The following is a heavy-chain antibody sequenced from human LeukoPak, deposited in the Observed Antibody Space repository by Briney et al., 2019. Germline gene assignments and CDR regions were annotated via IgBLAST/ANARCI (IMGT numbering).Heavy chain of an antibody. CDR1: GFTFSTYE. J-gene: IGHJ4*02. Sequence: GGSLRLSCAASGFTFSTYEMNWVRQAPGKGLEWVSLISGDGGSTFYADSVKGRFTISRDNSKNSLYLQMNSLRSDDTALYYCARESESSGWYDYWGQGTLVTVSS. D-gene: IGHD6-19*01. CDR3: ARESESSGWYDY. V-gene: IGHV3-43*02. CDR2: ISGDGGST.